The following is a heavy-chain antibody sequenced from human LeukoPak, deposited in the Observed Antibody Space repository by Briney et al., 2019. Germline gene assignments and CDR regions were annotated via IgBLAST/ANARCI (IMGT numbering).Heavy chain of an antibody. J-gene: IGHJ4*02. Sequence: SETLSLTCAVYGGSFSGYYWSWIRQPPGKGLEWIGEINHSGSTNYNPSLKSRVTISVDTSKNQFSLKLSSVTAADTAVYYCARLRSSIAARRPFDYWGQGTLVTVSS. CDR3: ARLRSSIAARRPFDY. V-gene: IGHV4-34*01. CDR2: INHSGST. CDR1: GGSFSGYY. D-gene: IGHD6-6*01.